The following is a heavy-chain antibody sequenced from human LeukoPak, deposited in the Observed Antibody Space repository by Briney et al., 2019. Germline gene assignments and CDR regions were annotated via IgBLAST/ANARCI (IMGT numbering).Heavy chain of an antibody. V-gene: IGHV3-30*18. CDR2: ISYDGSNK. CDR3: AKANPRIAVAGHFDY. CDR1: GFTFSSYG. Sequence: GGSLRLSCAASGFTFSSYGMHWVRQAPGKGLEWVAVISYDGSNKYYADSVKGRFTISRDNSKNTLYLQMNSLRAEDTAVYYCAKANPRIAVAGHFDYWGQGTLVTVSS. J-gene: IGHJ4*02. D-gene: IGHD6-19*01.